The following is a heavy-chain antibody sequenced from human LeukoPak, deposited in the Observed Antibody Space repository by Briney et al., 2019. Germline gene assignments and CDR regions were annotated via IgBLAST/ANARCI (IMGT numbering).Heavy chain of an antibody. CDR1: GFTSSNYA. J-gene: IGHJ4*02. Sequence: PGGSLRLSCAASGFTSSNYAMSWVRQAPRKGLEWVSGISGSGGSTFYADSVKGRFTISRDNSKNTLHLQMNSLRAEDTAIYYCAKQAYDSPRTDFDYWGQGTLVTVSS. CDR2: ISGSGGST. CDR3: AKQAYDSPRTDFDY. D-gene: IGHD3-22*01. V-gene: IGHV3-23*01.